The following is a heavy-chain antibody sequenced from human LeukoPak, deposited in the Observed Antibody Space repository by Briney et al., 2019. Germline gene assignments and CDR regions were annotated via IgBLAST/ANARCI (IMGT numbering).Heavy chain of an antibody. CDR2: IYYSGST. J-gene: IGHJ6*03. CDR1: GGSISSGTYY. CDR3: TRESQYYYFYYMDV. V-gene: IGHV4-39*07. Sequence: SETLSLTCTVSGGSISSGTYYWGWIRQPPGKGLEWIGTIYYSGSTYYNPSLKSRVTISVDTSKNQSSLKLSSVTAADTAVYYCTRESQYYYFYYMDVWGKGTTVTISS.